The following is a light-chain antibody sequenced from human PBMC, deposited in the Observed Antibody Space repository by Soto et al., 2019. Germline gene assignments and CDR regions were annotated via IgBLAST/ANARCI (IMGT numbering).Light chain of an antibody. V-gene: IGKV3-20*01. CDR2: GAS. CDR1: QSVSNN. Sequence: EIVLTQSPGTLSLSPGERATLSCRASQSVSNNLAWYQQKPGQAPRLLIYGASTRATGIPDRFSGSGSGTDFTLTISRLDPEDFAVYYCRQYGRSLEFAVGGGTKVDIK. J-gene: IGKJ4*01. CDR3: RQYGRSLEFA.